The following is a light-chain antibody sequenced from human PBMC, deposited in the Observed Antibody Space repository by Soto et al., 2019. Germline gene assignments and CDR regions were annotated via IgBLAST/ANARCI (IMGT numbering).Light chain of an antibody. CDR2: RAS. CDR3: QQYGSSPLT. CDR1: QSVSSNY. V-gene: IGKV3-20*01. J-gene: IGKJ4*01. Sequence: IVLTQSPGTLSLSPGERATLSCRASQSVSSNYLAWYRQKPGQTPKVLIYRASTRATGVPDRFSGSGSGTDFTLTISRLEAEDFAVYYCQQYGSSPLTFGGGTKVDIK.